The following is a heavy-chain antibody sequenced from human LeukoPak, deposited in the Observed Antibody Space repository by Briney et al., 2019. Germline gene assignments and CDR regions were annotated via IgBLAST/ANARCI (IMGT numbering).Heavy chain of an antibody. Sequence: SETLSLTCTVSGGSISSYYWSWIRQPAGKGLEWIGRIYTSGSTNYNPSLKSRVTMSVGTSKNQFSLKLSSVTAADTAVYYCATQVDTAMVTDDAFDIWGQGTMVTVSS. V-gene: IGHV4-4*07. J-gene: IGHJ3*02. CDR2: IYTSGST. CDR3: ATQVDTAMVTDDAFDI. CDR1: GGSISSYY. D-gene: IGHD5-18*01.